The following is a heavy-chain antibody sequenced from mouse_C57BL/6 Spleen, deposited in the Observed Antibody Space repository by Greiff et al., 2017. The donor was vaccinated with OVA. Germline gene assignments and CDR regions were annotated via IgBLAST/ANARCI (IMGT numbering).Heavy chain of an antibody. CDR3: ARARDYGSSPWFAY. CDR1: GYSFTGYF. D-gene: IGHD1-1*01. Sequence: EVMLVESGPELVKPGDSVKISCKASGYSFTGYFLNWVMQSHGKSLEWIGRINPYNGDTFYNQKFKGKATLTVDKSSSTAHMERRSLTSEDSAVYYCARARDYGSSPWFAYWGQGTLVTVSA. V-gene: IGHV1-20*01. J-gene: IGHJ3*01. CDR2: INPYNGDT.